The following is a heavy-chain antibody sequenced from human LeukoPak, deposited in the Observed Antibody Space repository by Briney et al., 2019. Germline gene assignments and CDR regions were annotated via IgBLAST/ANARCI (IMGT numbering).Heavy chain of an antibody. Sequence: GGSLRLSCAASGFTFSSYAMSWVRQAPGKGLEWVSAISGSGGSTYYADSVKGRFTISRDNSKNTLYLQMNSLRAEDTTVYYCAKNVVVTPDAFDIWGQGTMVTVSS. CDR1: GFTFSSYA. V-gene: IGHV3-23*01. D-gene: IGHD2-21*02. CDR3: AKNVVVTPDAFDI. J-gene: IGHJ3*02. CDR2: ISGSGGST.